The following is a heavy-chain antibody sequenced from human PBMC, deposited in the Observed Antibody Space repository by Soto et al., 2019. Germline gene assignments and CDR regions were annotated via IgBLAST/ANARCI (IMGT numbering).Heavy chain of an antibody. CDR3: AREAAAGIAFDY. CDR1: GYTFTDYF. Sequence: GASVKVSCKASGYTFTDYFIHWVRQAPGQGLEWMGGIIPIFGTANYAQKFQGRVTITADKSTSTAYMELSSLRSEDTAVYYCAREAAAGIAFDYWGQGTLVTVS. CDR2: IIPIFGTA. D-gene: IGHD6-13*01. J-gene: IGHJ4*02. V-gene: IGHV1-69*06.